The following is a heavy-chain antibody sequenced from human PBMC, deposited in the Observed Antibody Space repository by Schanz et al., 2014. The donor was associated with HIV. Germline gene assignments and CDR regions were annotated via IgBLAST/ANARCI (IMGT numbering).Heavy chain of an antibody. CDR3: AREEYPSDY. CDR2: ISGSGGSP. CDR1: GFTFSSYA. J-gene: IGHJ4*02. Sequence: EVRLVESGGGLVQSGGSLRLSCAASGFTFSSYAMSWVRQAPGKGLEWVSTISGSGGSPYYADSVKGRFTISRDNAKNSLYLQMNSLRAEDTAVYYCAREEYPSDYWGQGTLVTVSS. V-gene: IGHV3-23*04.